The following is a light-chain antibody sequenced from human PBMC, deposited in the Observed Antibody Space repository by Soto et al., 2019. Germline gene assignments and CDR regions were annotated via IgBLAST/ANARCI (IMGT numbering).Light chain of an antibody. CDR1: QSVSSSS. CDR3: QQYGSSPPYT. Sequence: EIVLTQSPGTLSLSPGERATLSCRASQSVSSSSLAWYQQKPGQAPRLLIYGASSGAIGIPDRFSGSGSETDFTLTISRLEREDFAVYYCQQYGSSPPYTFGQGTKLEIK. V-gene: IGKV3-20*01. CDR2: GAS. J-gene: IGKJ2*01.